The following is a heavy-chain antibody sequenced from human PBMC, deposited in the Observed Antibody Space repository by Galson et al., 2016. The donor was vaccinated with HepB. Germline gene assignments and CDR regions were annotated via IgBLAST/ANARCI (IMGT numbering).Heavy chain of an antibody. CDR2: ISGSGFDT. Sequence: SLRLSCAAFGFPFSRYTMNWVRQAPGKGLEWVSVISGSGFDTYYADSVQGRFTNSRDNSEYTRDLQMNSLRPEDTAIYYCAKAWDVWGQGVTVIVSS. CDR1: GFPFSRYT. V-gene: IGHV3-23*01. CDR3: AKAWDV. J-gene: IGHJ6*02.